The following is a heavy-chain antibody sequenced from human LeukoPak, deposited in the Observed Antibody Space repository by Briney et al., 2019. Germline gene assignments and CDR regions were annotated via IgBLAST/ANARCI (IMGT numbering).Heavy chain of an antibody. D-gene: IGHD1-26*01. CDR3: ARIVGADDAFDI. CDR1: GFTFSSYG. Sequence: GGSLRLSCAASGFTFSSYGMHWVRQAPGKGLEWVAFIRYDGSNKYYADSVKGRFTISRDNSKSTLYLQMNSLRAEDTAVYYCARIVGADDAFDIWGQGTMVTVSS. V-gene: IGHV3-30*02. J-gene: IGHJ3*02. CDR2: IRYDGSNK.